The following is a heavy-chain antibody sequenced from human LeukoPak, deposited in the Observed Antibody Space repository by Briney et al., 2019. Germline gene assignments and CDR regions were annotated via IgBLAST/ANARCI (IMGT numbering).Heavy chain of an antibody. J-gene: IGHJ4*02. CDR1: GFTFSSYA. V-gene: IGHV3-30*14. CDR3: ARALDFGSGSYYPDN. CDR2: ISYDGSNK. Sequence: GGSLRLSCAASGFTFSSYAMHWVRQAPGKGLEWVAVISYDGSNKYYADSVKGRFTISRDNSKNTLYLQMNSLKAEDTAVYYCARALDFGSGSYYPDNWGQGTLVTVSS. D-gene: IGHD3-10*01.